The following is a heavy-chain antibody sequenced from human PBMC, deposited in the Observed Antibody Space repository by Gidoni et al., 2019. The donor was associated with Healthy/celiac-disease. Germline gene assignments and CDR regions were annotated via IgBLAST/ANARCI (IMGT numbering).Heavy chain of an antibody. CDR1: GGSISRSSYY. D-gene: IGHD6-13*01. CDR3: ARHQQQLVNWYFDL. J-gene: IGHJ2*01. CDR2: IYYSGST. V-gene: IGHV4-39*01. Sequence: QLQLQESGPGLVKPSETLSLTCTVSGGSISRSSYYWGWIRQPPGKGLEWSGIIYYSGSTYYNPSRKSRVTISGDTSKNQVSLKLSSVTAADTAVYYCARHQQQLVNWYFDLWGRGTLVTVSS.